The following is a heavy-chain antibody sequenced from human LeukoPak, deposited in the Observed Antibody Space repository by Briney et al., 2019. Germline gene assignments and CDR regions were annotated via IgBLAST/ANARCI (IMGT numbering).Heavy chain of an antibody. Sequence: GGSLRLSCAASGFTFSTYDMHWVRQATGEGLEWVSAIDTAGGTYYAGSVKGRFTISRENTKNSLYLQMNSLRAGETAVYYCMRESNYYDSSTSPGYFDLWGRGTLVTVSS. CDR2: IDTAGGT. D-gene: IGHD3-22*01. CDR3: MRESNYYDSSTSPGYFDL. CDR1: GFTFSTYD. V-gene: IGHV3-13*04. J-gene: IGHJ2*01.